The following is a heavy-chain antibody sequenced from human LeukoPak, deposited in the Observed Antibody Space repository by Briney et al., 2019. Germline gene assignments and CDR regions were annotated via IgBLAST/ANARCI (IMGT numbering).Heavy chain of an antibody. J-gene: IGHJ4*02. V-gene: IGHV1-2*02. CDR2: INPNTGGT. Sequence: ASVKVSCKASGYSFSDYYMHWVRQAPGQGLEWMGWINPNTGGTNYAQKFQGRVTMTRDTSIRTIYMEMSRLRSDDTAVYYCARVGMASPFDYWGQGTLVTVSS. CDR3: ARVGMASPFDY. D-gene: IGHD5-24*01. CDR1: GYSFSDYY.